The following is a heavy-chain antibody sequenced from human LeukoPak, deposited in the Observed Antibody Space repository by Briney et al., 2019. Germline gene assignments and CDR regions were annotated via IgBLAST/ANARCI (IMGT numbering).Heavy chain of an antibody. CDR1: GFTFSTYW. CDR2: INTDGNTT. J-gene: IGHJ4*02. CDR3: TSHDY. Sequence: GGSLRLSCAASGFTFSTYWMHWVRQAPGKGLVWVSRINTDGNTTNYADSGKGRFTISRDNAKNTLYLQMNSLKTEDTAVYYCTSHDYWGQGTLVTVSS. V-gene: IGHV3-74*01.